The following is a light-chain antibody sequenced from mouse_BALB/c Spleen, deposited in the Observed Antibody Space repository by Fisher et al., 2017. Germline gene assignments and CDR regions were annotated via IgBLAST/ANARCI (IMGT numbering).Light chain of an antibody. CDR2: LTS. V-gene: IGKV4-68*01. Sequence: IVLTQSPALMSASPGEKVTMTCSASSSVSYMYWYQQKPRSSPKPWIYLTSNLASGVPARFSGSGSGTSYSLTISSMEAEDVATYYCQQGSSIPLTFGAGTKLELK. CDR1: SSVSY. CDR3: QQGSSIPLT. J-gene: IGKJ5*01.